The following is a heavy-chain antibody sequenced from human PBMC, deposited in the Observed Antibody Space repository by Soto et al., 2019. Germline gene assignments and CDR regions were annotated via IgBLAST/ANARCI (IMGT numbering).Heavy chain of an antibody. J-gene: IGHJ6*02. V-gene: IGHV3-7*01. CDR1: GFSLSTSW. CDR2: IMQDGSDK. CDR3: ASKRLYFYGLDV. Sequence: EVQLVESGGGLVQPGGSLRLSCTASGFSLSTSWMTWVRQAPGTGLECVANIMQDGSDKYYVDSVKGRFTISRDNAKNSLYLQMTSLRAEDTAVYYCASKRLYFYGLDVWGQGTTVTVSS.